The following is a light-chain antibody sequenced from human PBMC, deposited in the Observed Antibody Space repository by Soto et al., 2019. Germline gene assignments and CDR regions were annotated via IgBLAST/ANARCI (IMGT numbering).Light chain of an antibody. Sequence: QSVLTQPPSASGTPGQRVTISCSGSSSNIGTNIVNWYQHLPGTAPKLLIYSNDQRPSGVPDRFSGSKSGTSASLAISGLQSEDEADYYCAAWDDSLNGLVFGGGTKLTV. J-gene: IGLJ2*01. CDR1: SSNIGTNI. V-gene: IGLV1-44*01. CDR3: AAWDDSLNGLV. CDR2: SND.